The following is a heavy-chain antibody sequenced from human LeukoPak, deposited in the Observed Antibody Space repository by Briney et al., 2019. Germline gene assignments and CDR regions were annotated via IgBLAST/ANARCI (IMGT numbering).Heavy chain of an antibody. J-gene: IGHJ4*02. V-gene: IGHV4-4*09. Sequence: SETLSLTCTVSGGSITGYYWNWIRQPPGPGLEWIGYIYSSGSTDYNPSLKSRVTMTVDTSKNQFSLNLSSVTAADTAVYYCARYVALSGGYLDYWGQGTLVPVSS. CDR3: ARYVALSGGYLDY. CDR1: GGSITGYY. D-gene: IGHD2-15*01. CDR2: IYSSGST.